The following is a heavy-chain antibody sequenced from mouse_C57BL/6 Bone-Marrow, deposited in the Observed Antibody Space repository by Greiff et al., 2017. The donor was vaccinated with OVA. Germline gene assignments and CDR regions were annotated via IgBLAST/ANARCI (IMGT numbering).Heavy chain of an antibody. J-gene: IGHJ2*01. Sequence: VKLMESGGGLVKPGGSLKLSCAASGFTFSSYAMSWVRQTPEKRLEWVATISDGGSYTYYPDNVKGRFTISRDNAKNNLYLQMSHLKSEDTAMYYCARDHYYGSSFDYWGQGTTLTVSS. D-gene: IGHD1-1*01. V-gene: IGHV5-4*01. CDR2: ISDGGSYT. CDR3: ARDHYYGSSFDY. CDR1: GFTFSSYA.